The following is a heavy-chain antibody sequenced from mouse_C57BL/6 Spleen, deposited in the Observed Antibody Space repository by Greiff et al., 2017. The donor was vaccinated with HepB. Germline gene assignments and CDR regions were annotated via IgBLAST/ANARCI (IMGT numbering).Heavy chain of an antibody. D-gene: IGHD2-2*01. V-gene: IGHV1-52*01. CDR3: ARDGYDEAAY. CDR2: IDPSDSET. Sequence: QVQLKQPGAELVRPGSSVKLSCKASGYTFTSYWMHWVKQRPIQGLEWIGNIDPSDSETHYNQKFKDKATLTVDKSSSTAYMQLSSLTSEDSAVYYCARDGYDEAAYWGQGTLVTVSA. CDR1: GYTFTSYW. J-gene: IGHJ3*01.